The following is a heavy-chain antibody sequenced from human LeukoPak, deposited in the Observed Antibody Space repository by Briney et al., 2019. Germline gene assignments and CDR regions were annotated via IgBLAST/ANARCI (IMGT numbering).Heavy chain of an antibody. J-gene: IGHJ4*02. CDR2: IWYDGTNK. Sequence: GGSLRLSCAASGFTFSSYGMHWVRQAPGKGLEWVAVIWYDGTNKYYADSVRGRFTISRDNSRNTLFLQMNSLRAEDTAVYYCARAAYDSSGYLTLWGQGTLVTVSS. V-gene: IGHV3-33*01. CDR3: ARAAYDSSGYLTL. D-gene: IGHD3-22*01. CDR1: GFTFSSYG.